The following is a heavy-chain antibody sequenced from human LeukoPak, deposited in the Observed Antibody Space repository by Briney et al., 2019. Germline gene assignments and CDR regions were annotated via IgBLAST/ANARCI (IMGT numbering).Heavy chain of an antibody. CDR3: ARDRGGSRSDC. V-gene: IGHV3-66*01. D-gene: IGHD2-21*02. Sequence: GGSLRLSCAASGFTVSTNYMSWVRQAPGRGLEWVSVIYSGGTTYYADSVKGRFTISRDNSKNTLYLHMNSLRAEDTAVYYCARDRGGSRSDCWGQGTMVTVSS. J-gene: IGHJ3*01. CDR2: IYSGGTT. CDR1: GFTVSTNY.